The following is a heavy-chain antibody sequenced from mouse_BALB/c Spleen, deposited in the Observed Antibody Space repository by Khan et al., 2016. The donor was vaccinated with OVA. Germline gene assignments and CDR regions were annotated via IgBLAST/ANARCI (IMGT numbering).Heavy chain of an antibody. Sequence: EVELVESGGGLVQPGGSLKLSCAASGFTFSTYGMSWVRQTPDKRLDLVATINRNGGSTYYPDSVKGRFTISRDNAKNTLYLQMSSLTSEDTAMYYWARAGSYYGYDGEVFLVYWGQGTLVTVSA. CDR2: INRNGGST. D-gene: IGHD2-14*01. CDR1: GFTFSTYG. J-gene: IGHJ3*01. CDR3: ARAGSYYGYDGEVFLVY. V-gene: IGHV5-6-3*01.